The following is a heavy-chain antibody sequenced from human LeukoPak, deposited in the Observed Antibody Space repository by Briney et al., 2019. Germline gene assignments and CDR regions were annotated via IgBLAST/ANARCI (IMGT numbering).Heavy chain of an antibody. CDR2: INPSGGST. Sequence: ASVKVSCKASGYTFTSYYMQWVRQAPGQGLEWLGIINPSGGSTTYAQKFQGRVTMTRDMSTTTVYMELSSLRSEDTAVYYCARGGSGILYWGQGTLVTVSS. D-gene: IGHD3-10*01. CDR3: ARGGSGILY. V-gene: IGHV1-46*01. J-gene: IGHJ4*02. CDR1: GYTFTSYY.